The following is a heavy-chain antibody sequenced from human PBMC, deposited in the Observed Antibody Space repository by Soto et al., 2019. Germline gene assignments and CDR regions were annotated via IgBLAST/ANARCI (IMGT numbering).Heavy chain of an antibody. D-gene: IGHD2-15*01. CDR1: GFTFSRYS. CDR3: AKAVPGIVVVVAAIGAFDI. V-gene: IGHV3-21*04. J-gene: IGHJ3*02. CDR2: ISSNSGYI. Sequence: VGSLRLSCAASGFTFSRYSMNWVRQAPGKGLEWVSSISSNSGYIYYTDSVKGRFTISRDNSKNTLYLQMNSLRAEDTAVYYCAKAVPGIVVVVAAIGAFDIWGQGTMVTVSS.